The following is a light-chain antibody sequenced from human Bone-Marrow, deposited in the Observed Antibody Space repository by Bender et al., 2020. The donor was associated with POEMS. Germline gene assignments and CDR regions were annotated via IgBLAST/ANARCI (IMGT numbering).Light chain of an antibody. CDR1: SSNIGAHA. CDR2: SSH. Sequence: QSVVTQPPSASGTPGQRVTIFCSGGSSNIGAHAVNWYQHLPGTAPKLLIYSSHRRPSEVPDRFSGSRSGTSASLAISGLQSEDEADYYCAVWDDSLNGWVFGGGTKLTVL. CDR3: AVWDDSLNGWV. V-gene: IGLV1-44*01. J-gene: IGLJ3*02.